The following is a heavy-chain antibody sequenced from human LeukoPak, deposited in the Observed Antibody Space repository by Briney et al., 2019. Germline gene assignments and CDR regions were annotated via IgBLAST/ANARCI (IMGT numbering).Heavy chain of an antibody. V-gene: IGHV4-39*07. Sequence: SETLSLTCTVSGASISGSGYYWGWIRQPPGKGLEWIGSIYSSGSTYYNASLQSRVTISIETSKNQTSLRLRSVTAADTAVYYCARAINGVIILYYFYYMDVWGKGTTVTVSS. CDR2: IYSSGST. D-gene: IGHD3-10*01. CDR1: GASISGSGYY. CDR3: ARAINGVIILYYFYYMDV. J-gene: IGHJ6*03.